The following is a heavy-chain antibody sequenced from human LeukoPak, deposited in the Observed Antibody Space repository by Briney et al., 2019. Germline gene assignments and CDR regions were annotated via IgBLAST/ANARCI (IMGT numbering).Heavy chain of an antibody. Sequence: ASVKVSCKASGYTFTSYDINWVRQATGQGLEWMGWMNPNSGNTGYAQKFQGRVTMTRNTSISTAYMELSSLRSEDTAVYYCARGRMGYCSSTSCFLTFDPWGQGTLVTVSS. D-gene: IGHD2-2*01. CDR2: MNPNSGNT. V-gene: IGHV1-8*01. CDR1: GYTFTSYD. J-gene: IGHJ5*02. CDR3: ARGRMGYCSSTSCFLTFDP.